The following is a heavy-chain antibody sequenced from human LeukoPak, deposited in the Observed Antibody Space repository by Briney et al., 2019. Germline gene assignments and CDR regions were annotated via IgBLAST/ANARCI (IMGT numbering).Heavy chain of an antibody. J-gene: IGHJ4*02. CDR3: AKGRSGWYVLDY. CDR2: ISWDGVST. CDR1: GFTFDDYT. V-gene: IGHV3-43*01. D-gene: IGHD6-19*01. Sequence: PGGSLRLSCAASGFTFDDYTMHWVRQAPGKGLEWVSLISWDGVSTHYADSVKGRFTISRDNNKNSLYLQMNGLRTEDTALCYCAKGRSGWYVLDYWGQGTLVTVSS.